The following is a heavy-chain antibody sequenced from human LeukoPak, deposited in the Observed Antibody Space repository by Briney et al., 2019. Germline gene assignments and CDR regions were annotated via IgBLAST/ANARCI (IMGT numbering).Heavy chain of an antibody. D-gene: IGHD3-22*01. V-gene: IGHV1-8*01. CDR2: INPNSANT. J-gene: IGHJ4*02. CDR3: ARGLGVNSGYYVDY. Sequence: ASVKVSCKASGYTFTSYDINWVRQATGQGLEWMGWINPNSANTGYALKFQGRVTMTRNTSISTAYMELSRLTSEDTAVYYCARGLGVNSGYYVDYWGQGTLVTVSS. CDR1: GYTFTSYD.